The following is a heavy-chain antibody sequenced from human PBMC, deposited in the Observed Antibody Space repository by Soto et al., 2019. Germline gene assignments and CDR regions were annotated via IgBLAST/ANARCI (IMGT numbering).Heavy chain of an antibody. CDR3: EVTTGY. V-gene: IGHV1-8*01. CDR2: MSPESGNT. J-gene: IGHJ4*02. CDR1: GYTFTDYD. D-gene: IGHD2-21*02. Sequence: GASVKVSCKASGYTFTDYDINWVRQASGQGLEYMGWMSPESGNTGYAPQFRGRVTMTRNTSISTAYMELSSLRSEDTAVYYCEVTTGYWGQGTKVTVSS.